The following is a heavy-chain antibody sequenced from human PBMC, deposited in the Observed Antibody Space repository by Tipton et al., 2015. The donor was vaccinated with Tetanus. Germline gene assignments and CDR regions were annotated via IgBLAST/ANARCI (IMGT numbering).Heavy chain of an antibody. CDR3: ATGRTLDY. J-gene: IGHJ4*02. CDR2: ISSTSSYI. D-gene: IGHD1-26*01. Sequence: SLRLSCAASGFTFGSHWMNWVRQAPGKGLEWLSSISSTSSYIYYADSVKGRFTVSRDNAKNPLSLQMKSLGDEDTAVYYCATGRTLDYWGQGTRVTVST. V-gene: IGHV3-21*01. CDR1: GFTFGSHW.